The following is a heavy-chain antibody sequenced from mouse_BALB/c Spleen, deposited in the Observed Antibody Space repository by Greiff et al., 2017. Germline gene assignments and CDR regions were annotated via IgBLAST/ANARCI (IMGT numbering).Heavy chain of an antibody. CDR2: ISSGSSTI. CDR3: ARGVFTTVVALDY. V-gene: IGHV5-17*02. J-gene: IGHJ2*01. Sequence: EVKLVESGGGLVQPGGSRKLSCAASGFTFSSFGMHWVRQAPEKGLEWVAYISSGSSTIYYADTVKGRFTISRDNPKNTLFLQMTSLRSEDTAMYYCARGVFTTVVALDYWGQGTTLTVSS. D-gene: IGHD1-1*01. CDR1: GFTFSSFG.